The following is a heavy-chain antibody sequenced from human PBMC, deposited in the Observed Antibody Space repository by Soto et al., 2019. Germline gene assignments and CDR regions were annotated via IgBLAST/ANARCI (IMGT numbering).Heavy chain of an antibody. Sequence: GGSLRLSCAASGFTVNSNYMSWVRQAPGKGLEWVSVIYSDGSTYYADSVKGRFTISVDRSITTTYLQWNTLQASDTATYYCTRGAERTVPPTVQRHLDWVCGHWGQGTPVTSPQ. D-gene: IGHD3-9*01. J-gene: IGHJ4*02. CDR2: IYSDGST. CDR1: GFTVNSNY. CDR3: TRGAERTVPPTVQRHLDWVCGH. V-gene: IGHV3-66*01.